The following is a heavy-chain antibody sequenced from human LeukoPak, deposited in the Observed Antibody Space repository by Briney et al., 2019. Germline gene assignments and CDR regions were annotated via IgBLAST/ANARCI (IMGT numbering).Heavy chain of an antibody. D-gene: IGHD1-26*01. CDR1: GYTFTSYD. CDR3: ASVGASLSDAFDI. CDR2: MNPNSGNT. V-gene: IGHV1-8*01. J-gene: IGHJ3*02. Sequence: ASVKVSCKASGYTFTSYDISWVRQATGQGLEWMGRMNPNSGNTGYAQKFQGRVTMTRNTSISTAYMELSSLRSEDTAVYYCASVGASLSDAFDIWGQGTMVTVSS.